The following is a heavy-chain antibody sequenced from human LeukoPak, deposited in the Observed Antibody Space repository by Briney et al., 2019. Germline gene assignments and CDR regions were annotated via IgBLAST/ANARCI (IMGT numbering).Heavy chain of an antibody. CDR2: INTSGTT. V-gene: IGHV4-4*07. CDR3: ARGLSHVYDFHWFDP. D-gene: IGHD2/OR15-2a*01. J-gene: IGHJ5*02. CDR1: GGSISDYY. Sequence: SETLSLTCTVSGGSISDYYLAWIRQPAGKALEWIGRINTSGTTRYNPSLQSRVTLSMDSSNSQFSLHLTSATAADTAVYYCARGLSHVYDFHWFDPWGQGIMVTVSS.